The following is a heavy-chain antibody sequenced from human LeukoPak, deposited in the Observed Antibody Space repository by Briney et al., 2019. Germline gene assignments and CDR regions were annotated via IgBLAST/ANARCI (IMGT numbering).Heavy chain of an antibody. CDR2: ICYSGST. CDR1: GGSISSYS. Sequence: PSETLSLTCTVSGGSISSYSWSWIRQPPGKGLEWIGYICYSGSTNYNPSLKSRVTISVDMSKNQFSLKLSSVTAADTAVYYCARARHCSSTSCYNFDPWGQGTLVTVSS. J-gene: IGHJ5*02. V-gene: IGHV4-59*01. D-gene: IGHD2-2*02. CDR3: ARARHCSSTSCYNFDP.